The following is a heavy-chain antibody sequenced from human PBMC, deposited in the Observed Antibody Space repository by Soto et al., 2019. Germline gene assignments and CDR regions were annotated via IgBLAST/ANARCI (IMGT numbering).Heavy chain of an antibody. J-gene: IGHJ4*02. CDR3: ARTGLDYYDSSGYPYYFDY. CDR2: IYYSGST. CDR1: GGSISSYY. Sequence: SETLSLTCTVSGGSISSYYWSWIRQPPGKGLEWIGYIYYSGSTNYSPSLKSRVTISVDTSKNQFSLKLSSVTAADTAVYYCARTGLDYYDSSGYPYYFDYWGQGTLVTVSS. V-gene: IGHV4-59*01. D-gene: IGHD3-22*01.